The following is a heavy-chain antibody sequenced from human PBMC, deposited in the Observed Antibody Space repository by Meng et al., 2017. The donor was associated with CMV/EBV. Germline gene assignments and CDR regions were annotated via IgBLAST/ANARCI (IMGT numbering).Heavy chain of an antibody. Sequence: HSTLKGFGPPLVHPNQPLTLPCTFAGFSLRASGMGVGWIRQPPGKALEWLALIYWDDDKRYSPSLKSRLTITKDTSKNQVVLTMTNMDPVDTATYYCAHRGRIAAAGTDWFDPWGQGTLVTRLL. V-gene: IGHV2-5*02. D-gene: IGHD6-13*01. CDR1: GFSLRASGMG. CDR2: IYWDDDK. J-gene: IGHJ5*02. CDR3: AHRGRIAAAGTDWFDP.